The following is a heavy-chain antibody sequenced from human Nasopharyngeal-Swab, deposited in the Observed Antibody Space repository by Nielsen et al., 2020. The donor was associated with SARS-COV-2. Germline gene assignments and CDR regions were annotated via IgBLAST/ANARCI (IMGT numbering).Heavy chain of an antibody. J-gene: IGHJ6*02. D-gene: IGHD1-14*01. Sequence: GASLKISCAASGFTFSSYSMNWVRKAPGKGLEWVSSISSSSSYIYYADSVKGRFTISRDNAKNSLYLQMNSLRAEDTAVYYCATGEPNYYYYYGMDVWGQGTTVTVSS. CDR1: GFTFSSYS. CDR3: ATGEPNYYYYYGMDV. CDR2: ISSSSSYI. V-gene: IGHV3-21*01.